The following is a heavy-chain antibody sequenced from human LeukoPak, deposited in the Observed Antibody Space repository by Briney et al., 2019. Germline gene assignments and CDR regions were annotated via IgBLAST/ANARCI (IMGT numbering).Heavy chain of an antibody. Sequence: SETLSLTCTVSGGSISSYYWSWIRQPAGKGLAWIGYIYYSGSTNYNPSLKSRVTISVDTSKNQFSLKLSSVTAADTAVYYCARRGLRFNYGMDVWGQGTTVTVSS. CDR1: GGSISSYY. J-gene: IGHJ6*02. V-gene: IGHV4-59*08. CDR2: IYYSGST. CDR3: ARRGLRFNYGMDV. D-gene: IGHD3-3*01.